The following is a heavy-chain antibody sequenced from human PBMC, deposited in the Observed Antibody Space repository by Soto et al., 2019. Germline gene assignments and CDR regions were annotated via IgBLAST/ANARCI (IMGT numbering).Heavy chain of an antibody. CDR2: ISAYNGNT. Sequence: ASVKVSCKASGYTFISYGISWVRQGPGQGLEWMGWISAYNGNTNYAQKLQGRVTMTTDTSTSPAYMELRSLRSDDTAVYYCARDLGGDSSGWYYFDYWGQGTLVTVSS. J-gene: IGHJ4*02. V-gene: IGHV1-18*04. CDR3: ARDLGGDSSGWYYFDY. D-gene: IGHD6-19*01. CDR1: GYTFISYG.